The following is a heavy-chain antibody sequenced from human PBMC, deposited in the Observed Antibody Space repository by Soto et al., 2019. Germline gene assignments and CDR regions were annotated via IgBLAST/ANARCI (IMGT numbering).Heavy chain of an antibody. Sequence: SLRLSCAASGFTFSRYEMNWVRQAPGKGLQWLSYISGNGSTIHYADSVKGRFTISRDNAQKQLYLQMNSLRAEDTALYYCVRDFRRFLEWHTKGYSYFGMDLWGPGTMVTVSS. CDR2: ISGNGSTI. D-gene: IGHD3-3*01. CDR1: GFTFSRYE. J-gene: IGHJ6*02. CDR3: VRDFRRFLEWHTKGYSYFGMDL. V-gene: IGHV3-48*03.